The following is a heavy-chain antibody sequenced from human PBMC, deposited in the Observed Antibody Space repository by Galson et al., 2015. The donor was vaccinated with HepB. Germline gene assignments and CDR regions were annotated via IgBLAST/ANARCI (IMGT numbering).Heavy chain of an antibody. D-gene: IGHD6-25*01. CDR2: ISAYNGNT. J-gene: IGHJ3*02. Sequence: VKVSCKASDYTFTSYGISWVRQAPGQGLEWMGWISAYNGNTNYAQKLQGRVTMTTDTSTSTAYMELRSLRSDDTAVYYCARDCPSPYRCGFDIWGQGTMVTVSS. V-gene: IGHV1-18*01. CDR1: DYTFTSYG. CDR3: ARDCPSPYRCGFDI.